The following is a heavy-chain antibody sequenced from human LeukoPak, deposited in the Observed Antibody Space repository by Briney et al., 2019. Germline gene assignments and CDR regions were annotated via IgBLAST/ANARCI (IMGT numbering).Heavy chain of an antibody. Sequence: SETLSLTCTDSGGSISSYYWSWIRQPPGKGLEYIGYIYYSGSTNYNPSLKSRLTISVDTSKNQFSLKLSSVTAADTAVYYCARDTSQKGAHYMDVWGKGTTVTISS. V-gene: IGHV4-59*01. CDR2: IYYSGST. CDR1: GGSISSYY. J-gene: IGHJ6*03. CDR3: ARDTSQKGAHYMDV. D-gene: IGHD3-16*01.